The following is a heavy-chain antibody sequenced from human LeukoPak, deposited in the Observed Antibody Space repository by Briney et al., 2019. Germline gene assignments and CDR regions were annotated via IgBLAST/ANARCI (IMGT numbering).Heavy chain of an antibody. J-gene: IGHJ5*02. CDR2: IYHSGST. CDR3: ARDFHLTGATSRWFDP. D-gene: IGHD1-7*01. V-gene: IGHV4-31*03. CDR1: GGSISSGGYY. Sequence: SQTLSLTCTVSGGSISSGGYYWSWIRQHPGKGLESIGYIYHSGSTYYNPSLKSRVTLSVDTSKNQFSLKLTSVTAADTAVYYCARDFHLTGATSRWFDPWGQGTLVTVSS.